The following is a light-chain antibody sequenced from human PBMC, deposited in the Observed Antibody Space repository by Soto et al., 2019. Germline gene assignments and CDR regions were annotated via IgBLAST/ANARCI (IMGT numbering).Light chain of an antibody. J-gene: IGLJ2*01. CDR1: SSNIGSNH. Sequence: QSVLTQPPSASGAPGQRVTISCSGSSSNIGSNHVYWYQQFPGMAPKLLMYRSDQRPTGVPDRFSGSRSGTSAPLAISGLRSDDEADYYCSARDDILSGVVFGGGTKQTVL. CDR2: RSD. V-gene: IGLV1-47*01. CDR3: SARDDILSGVV.